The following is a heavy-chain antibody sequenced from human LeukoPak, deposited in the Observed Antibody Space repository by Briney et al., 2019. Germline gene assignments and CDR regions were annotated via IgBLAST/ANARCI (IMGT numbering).Heavy chain of an antibody. D-gene: IGHD1-26*01. CDR2: MNPNSGNT. CDR3: ASLGRVSGSYSYDY. CDR1: GYTFTSYG. J-gene: IGHJ4*02. V-gene: IGHV1-8*02. Sequence: GASVTVSCKASGYTFTSYGISWVRQATGQGLEWMGWMNPNSGNTGYAQKFQGRVTMPRNTSISTAYMELSSLRSEDTAVYYCASLGRVSGSYSYDYWGQGTLVTVSS.